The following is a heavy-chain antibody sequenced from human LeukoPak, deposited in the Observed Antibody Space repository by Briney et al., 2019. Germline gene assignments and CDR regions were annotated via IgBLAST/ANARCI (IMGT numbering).Heavy chain of an antibody. J-gene: IGHJ4*02. D-gene: IGHD3-22*01. CDR1: GFTFSTHA. V-gene: IGHV3-23*01. Sequence: PGGSLRLSCAASGFTFSTHAMSWVRRAPGKGLEWASGFSGSGGRTYYADSVKGRFTVSRDKSKNTLYLQMSSLRAEDTAVYYCAKSDYDSSGFDLYYFDYWGQRTLVTVSS. CDR2: FSGSGGRT. CDR3: AKSDYDSSGFDLYYFDY.